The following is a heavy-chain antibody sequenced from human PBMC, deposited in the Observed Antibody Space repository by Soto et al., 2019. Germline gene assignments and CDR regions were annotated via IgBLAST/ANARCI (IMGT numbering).Heavy chain of an antibody. CDR2: INPNSGDT. CDR1: GYTFAGFF. CDR3: ASGGSTVTREFDY. Sequence: ASVKVSCKASGYTFAGFFIHRVRQAPGQGLEWMGWINPNSGDTEYAQNFQGWVTMTRDTSISTAYMELSRLRSDDTAVYYCASGGSTVTREFDYWGQGTLVTVSS. V-gene: IGHV1-2*04. J-gene: IGHJ4*02. D-gene: IGHD4-17*01.